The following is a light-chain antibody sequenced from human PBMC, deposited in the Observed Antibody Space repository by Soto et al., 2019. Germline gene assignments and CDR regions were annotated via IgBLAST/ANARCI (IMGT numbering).Light chain of an antibody. V-gene: IGLV2-23*02. CDR1: SSDVGNYNF. CDR3: CSYAGSNIPLI. J-gene: IGLJ1*01. Sequence: QSVLTQPASVSGSPGQSITVSCTGTSSDVGNYNFVSWYQQHPGKAPKLMIYEVSKRPSGVSNRFSGSKSGNTASLTISGLQAEDEADYYRCSYAGSNIPLIFGTGTKVTVL. CDR2: EVS.